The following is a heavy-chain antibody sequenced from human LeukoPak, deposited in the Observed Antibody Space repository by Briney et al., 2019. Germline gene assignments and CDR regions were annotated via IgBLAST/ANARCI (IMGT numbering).Heavy chain of an antibody. CDR2: IRSKANSYAT. Sequence: GGSLKLSCAASGFTFSGSAMHWVRQASGEGLEWVGRIRSKANSYATAYAASVKGRFTISRDDSKNTAYLQLNSLKTEDTAVYYCTRFGSDDGEYAYWGQGTLVTVSS. V-gene: IGHV3-73*01. CDR3: TRFGSDDGEYAY. J-gene: IGHJ4*02. CDR1: GFTFSGSA. D-gene: IGHD1-1*01.